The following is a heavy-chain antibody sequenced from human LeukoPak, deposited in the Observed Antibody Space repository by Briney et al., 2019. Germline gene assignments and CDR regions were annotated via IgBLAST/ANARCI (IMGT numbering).Heavy chain of an antibody. Sequence: GGSLRLSCAASGFTFSNYWMSWVRQPPGKGLEWVANIKRDGSQIYFVDSVKGRFTISRDNAKNSLYLQMNSLRAEDTAVYYCARDFRAVAAAGAFDIWGQGTMVTVSS. CDR3: ARDFRAVAAAGAFDI. V-gene: IGHV3-7*01. CDR2: IKRDGSQI. D-gene: IGHD6-19*01. CDR1: GFTFSNYW. J-gene: IGHJ3*02.